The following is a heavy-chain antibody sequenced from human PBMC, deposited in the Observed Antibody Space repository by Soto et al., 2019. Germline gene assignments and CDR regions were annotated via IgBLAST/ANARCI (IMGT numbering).Heavy chain of an antibody. CDR3: ARMELTVTTYDY. CDR1: GGSFSGYY. D-gene: IGHD4-17*01. V-gene: IGHV4-34*01. CDR2: INHSGST. J-gene: IGHJ4*01. Sequence: QVQLQQWGAGLLKPSETLSLTCAVYGGSFSGYYWSWIRQPPGKGLEWIGEINHSGSTNYNPSLKSRVTISVDTSKNQFSLKLSSVTAADTAVYYCARMELTVTTYDYWGHGTLVTVSS.